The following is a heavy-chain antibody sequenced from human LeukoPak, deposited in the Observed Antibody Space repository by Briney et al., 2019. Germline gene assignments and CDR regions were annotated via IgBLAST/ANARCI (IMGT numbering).Heavy chain of an antibody. CDR2: IRYDGSNK. CDR3: ATYYYGSGSYYCIGY. J-gene: IGHJ4*02. CDR1: GFTFSSYG. Sequence: GGSLRLSCAASGFTFSSYGMHWVRQAPGKGLEWVAFIRYDGSNKYYADSVKGRFTISRDNSKNTLYLQMNSLRAEDTAVYYCATYYYGSGSYYCIGYWGQGTLVTVSS. D-gene: IGHD3-10*01. V-gene: IGHV3-30*02.